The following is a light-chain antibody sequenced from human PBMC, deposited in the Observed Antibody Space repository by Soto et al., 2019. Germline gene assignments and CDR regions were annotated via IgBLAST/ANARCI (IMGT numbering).Light chain of an antibody. CDR3: EQSGSYWWR. CDR1: QSISSY. V-gene: IGKV1-39*01. CDR2: AAS. Sequence: DSQMTQYPTSLSASVVGRINITFLASQSISSYLNWYQQKPGKAPKRLIYAASSLQSGVPSRFSCSGSGTEFTLTISSLQPGEFAPYIYEQSGSYWWRVAGGTKVDIK. J-gene: IGKJ4*01.